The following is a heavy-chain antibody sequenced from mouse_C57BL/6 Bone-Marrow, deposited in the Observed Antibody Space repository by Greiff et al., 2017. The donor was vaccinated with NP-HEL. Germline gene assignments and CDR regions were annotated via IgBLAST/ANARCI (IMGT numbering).Heavy chain of an antibody. D-gene: IGHD1-1*01. J-gene: IGHJ2*01. CDR2: IDPSDSYT. Sequence: QVQLQQPGAELVMPGASVKLSCKASGYTFTSYWMHWVKQRPGQGLEWIGEIDPSDSYTNYNQKVKGKSTLTVDKSSSTAYMQLSSLTSEDSAVYYCARSRFYGSFDYWGQGTTLTVSS. CDR1: GYTFTSYW. V-gene: IGHV1-69*01. CDR3: ARSRFYGSFDY.